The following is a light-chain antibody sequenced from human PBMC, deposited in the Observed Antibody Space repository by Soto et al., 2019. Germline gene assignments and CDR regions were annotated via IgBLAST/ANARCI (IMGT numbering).Light chain of an antibody. CDR3: NSYTSASTYV. J-gene: IGLJ1*01. CDR1: SSDIGIYNF. Sequence: QSVLTQPASVSGSPGQSITIFCTGTSSDIGIYNFVSWYQQHPGKAPKLMIYNVYSRPSGVSSRFSGSKSGNTASLTISWLPAEDEADYYCNSYTSASTYVFGTGTKLTVL. V-gene: IGLV2-14*03. CDR2: NVY.